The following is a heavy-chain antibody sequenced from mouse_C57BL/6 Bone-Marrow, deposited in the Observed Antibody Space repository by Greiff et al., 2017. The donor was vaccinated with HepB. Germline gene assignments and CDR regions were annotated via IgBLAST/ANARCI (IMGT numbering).Heavy chain of an antibody. V-gene: IGHV1-26*01. J-gene: IGHJ2*01. Sequence: VQLQQSGPELVKPGASVKISCKASGYTFTDYYMNWVKQSHGKSLEWIGDINPNNGGTSYNQKFKGKATLTVDKSSSTAYMELRSLTSEDSAVYYCAEGLLWYLDYWGQGTTLTVSS. CDR3: AEGLLWYLDY. CDR1: GYTFTDYY. D-gene: IGHD2-1*01. CDR2: INPNNGGT.